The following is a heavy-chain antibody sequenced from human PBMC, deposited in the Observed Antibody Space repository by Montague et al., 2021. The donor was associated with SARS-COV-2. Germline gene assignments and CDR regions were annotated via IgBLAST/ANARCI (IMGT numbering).Heavy chain of an antibody. Sequence: SETLSLTCAVSGDSISSSSYYWGWLRPPPGKGLVWIGNKHYSGITYNNPSLKNRVTMSVDTSKNQFSLKLSSVTAADTAVYYCVRDGCTHVDYWGQGTLVSGSP. CDR2: KHYSGIT. CDR1: GDSISSSSYY. D-gene: IGHD6-19*01. J-gene: IGHJ4*02. V-gene: IGHV4-39*02. CDR3: VRDGCTHVDY.